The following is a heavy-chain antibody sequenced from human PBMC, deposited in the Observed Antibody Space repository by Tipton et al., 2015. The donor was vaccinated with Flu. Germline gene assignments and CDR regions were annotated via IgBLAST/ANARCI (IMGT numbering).Heavy chain of an antibody. CDR1: GDSFSSYY. CDR2: IHHSGST. Sequence: TLSLTCTVSGDSFSSYYWSWIRQPPGKGLEWIGYIHHSGSTNYNSSLKSRVTISVDTAQNQFSLNLSSVTAADTAVYCCARESCTIGICRFDNWGQGTLVTVSS. CDR3: ARESCTIGICRFDN. V-gene: IGHV4-59*08. J-gene: IGHJ4*02. D-gene: IGHD2-8*01.